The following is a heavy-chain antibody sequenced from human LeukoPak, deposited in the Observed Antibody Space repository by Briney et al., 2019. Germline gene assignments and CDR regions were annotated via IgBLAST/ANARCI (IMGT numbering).Heavy chain of an antibody. J-gene: IGHJ4*02. CDR3: ARNPNGDYSCYY. CDR2: ISVDGNKK. V-gene: IGHV3-30-3*01. D-gene: IGHD4-17*01. Sequence: PGGSLRLSCAASEFTFSSCAMHWVRQAPGKGLGWVEVISVDGNKKYFAYSVNGRFTDSRDKSKYTLYLQMNSLRAEDTAVDYCARNPNGDYSCYYWGQGTLGSVSS. CDR1: EFTFSSCA.